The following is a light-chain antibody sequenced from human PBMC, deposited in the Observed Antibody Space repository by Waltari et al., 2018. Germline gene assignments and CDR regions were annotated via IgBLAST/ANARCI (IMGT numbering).Light chain of an antibody. J-gene: IGLJ2*01. CDR1: RSNIGTNT. Sequence: QSVLTQPPSASGTPGQGVTTPCAGSRSNIGTNTVNRDQQLPGTAPKVLMSSNNQRPSGVRDRCAVSTSGTSSSLAVRGLQSEDEGDYYCAAWDDSLNGVVFGGGTKLTVL. V-gene: IGLV1-44*01. CDR2: SNN. CDR3: AAWDDSLNGVV.